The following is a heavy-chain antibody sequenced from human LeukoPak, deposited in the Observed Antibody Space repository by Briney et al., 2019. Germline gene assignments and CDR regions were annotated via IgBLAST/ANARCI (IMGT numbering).Heavy chain of an antibody. V-gene: IGHV4-59*01. D-gene: IGHD6-19*01. CDR2: IYYSGST. CDR3: ARDFGSGWYDAFDI. CDR1: GGSISSYY. Sequence: PSETLSLTCTVSGGSISSYYWSWIRQPPGKGLEWIGYIYYSGSTNYNPSFKSRVTISVDTSKNQFSLKLSSVTAADTAVYYCARDFGSGWYDAFDIWGQGTMVTVSS. J-gene: IGHJ3*02.